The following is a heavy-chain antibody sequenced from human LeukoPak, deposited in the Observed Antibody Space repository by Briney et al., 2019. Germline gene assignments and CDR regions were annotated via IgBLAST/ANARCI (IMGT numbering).Heavy chain of an antibody. CDR3: ASIMGNLIGYCSSTSCGP. D-gene: IGHD2-2*01. J-gene: IGHJ5*02. CDR2: ISYDGSNK. Sequence: GGSLRLSCAASGFTFSSYAMHWVRQAPGKGLEWVAVISYDGSNKYYADSVKGRFTISRDNSKNTLYLQKNSLRAEDTAVYYCASIMGNLIGYCSSTSCGPWGQGTLVTVSS. V-gene: IGHV3-30-3*01. CDR1: GFTFSSYA.